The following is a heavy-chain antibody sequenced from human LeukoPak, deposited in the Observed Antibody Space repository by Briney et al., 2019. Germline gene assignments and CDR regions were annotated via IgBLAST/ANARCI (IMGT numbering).Heavy chain of an antibody. V-gene: IGHV3-21*03. J-gene: IGHJ4*02. CDR1: GFTFSSYS. CDR2: ISSSSSYI. CDR3: ARDPPSVVVVAATRPDY. Sequence: PGGSLRLSRAASGFTFSSYSMNWVRQAPGKGLEWVSSISSSSSYIYYADSVKGRFTISRDNAKNSLYLQMNSLRAEDTAVYYCARDPPSVVVVAATRPDYWGQGTLVTVSS. D-gene: IGHD2-15*01.